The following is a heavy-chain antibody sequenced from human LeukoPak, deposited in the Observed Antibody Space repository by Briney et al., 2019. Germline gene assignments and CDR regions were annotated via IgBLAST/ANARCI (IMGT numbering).Heavy chain of an antibody. V-gene: IGHV4-34*01. J-gene: IGHJ4*02. Sequence: SETLSLTCAVYGGSFSGYYWSWIRQPPGKGLEWLGEINHSGSTNYNPSLKSRVTISVDTSKNQFSLKLSSVTAADTAVYYCARGLPGYSSSWYVNYWGQGTLVTVSS. CDR2: INHSGST. CDR3: ARGLPGYSSSWYVNY. CDR1: GGSFSGYY. D-gene: IGHD6-13*01.